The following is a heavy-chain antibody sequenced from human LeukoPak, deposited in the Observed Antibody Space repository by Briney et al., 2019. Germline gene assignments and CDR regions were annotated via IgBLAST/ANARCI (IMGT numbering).Heavy chain of an antibody. CDR2: IYYSGST. CDR3: ARGNSYYDSSDYFPWESFQH. V-gene: IGHV4-59*01. CDR1: GGSISSYY. D-gene: IGHD3-22*01. Sequence: SETLSLTCTVSGGSISSYYWSWIRQPPGKGLEWIGYIYYSGSTNYNPSLKSRVTISVDTSKNQFSLKVSSVTAADTAVYYCARGNSYYDSSDYFPWESFQHWGQGTLVTVSS. J-gene: IGHJ1*01.